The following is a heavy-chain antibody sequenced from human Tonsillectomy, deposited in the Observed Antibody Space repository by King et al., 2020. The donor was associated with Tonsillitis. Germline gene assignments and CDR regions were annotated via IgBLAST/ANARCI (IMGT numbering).Heavy chain of an antibody. CDR3: ARGVYDILTGQFDY. V-gene: IGHV3-11*05. Sequence: VQLVESGGGLVKPGGSLRLSCAASGFTFSDYYMSWIRQAPGKGLEWVSYISSSSSYTNYADSVKGRFPISRDNAKNLLYLQMNSLRAEDTAVYYCARGVYDILTGQFDYWGQGTLVTVSS. CDR1: GFTFSDYY. J-gene: IGHJ4*02. D-gene: IGHD3-9*01. CDR2: ISSSSSYT.